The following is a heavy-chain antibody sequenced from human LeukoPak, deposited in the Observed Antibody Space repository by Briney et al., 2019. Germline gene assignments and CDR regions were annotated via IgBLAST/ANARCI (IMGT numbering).Heavy chain of an antibody. D-gene: IGHD6-6*01. Sequence: PSETLSPTCTVSGGSINSYYWSWIRQPPGKGLEWIGYIYYSGSTNYNPSLKSRLTISVDTSENQFSLKLSSVTAADTAVYCCARSSRQNTGFFDLWGRGTLVTVSS. V-gene: IGHV4-59*01. CDR3: ARSSRQNTGFFDL. J-gene: IGHJ2*01. CDR2: IYYSGST. CDR1: GGSINSYY.